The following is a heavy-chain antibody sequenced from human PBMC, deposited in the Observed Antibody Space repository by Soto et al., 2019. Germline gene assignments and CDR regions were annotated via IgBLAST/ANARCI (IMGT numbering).Heavy chain of an antibody. CDR3: ARRVSFSNGWYYFDY. CDR2: IYPGDSET. J-gene: IGHJ4*02. CDR1: GYTITSYW. V-gene: IGHV5-51*01. D-gene: IGHD6-19*01. Sequence: PGESLKISCKGSGYTITSYWIGWVRQMPGKGLEWMGIIYPGDSETRYSPSFQGQVTISADRSITTAYLQWSSLKASATAMYFYARRVSFSNGWYYFDYWGQGALVTVSS.